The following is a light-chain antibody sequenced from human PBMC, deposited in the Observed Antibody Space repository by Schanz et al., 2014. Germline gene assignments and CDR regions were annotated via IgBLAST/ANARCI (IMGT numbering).Light chain of an antibody. CDR2: EVS. V-gene: IGLV2-14*01. CDR3: SSYTSSSTLI. CDR1: SSDVGGYNY. J-gene: IGLJ2*01. Sequence: QSVLTQPASASGSPGQSVTISCTGTSSDVGGYNYVSWYQQHPGKAPKLMIYEVSKRPSGVPDRFSGSKSGNTASLTISGLRAEDEADYYCSSYTSSSTLIFGGGTKLTVL.